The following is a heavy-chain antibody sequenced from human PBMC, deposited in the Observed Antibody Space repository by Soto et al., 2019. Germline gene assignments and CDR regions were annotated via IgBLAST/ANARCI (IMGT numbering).Heavy chain of an antibody. V-gene: IGHV4-39*01. CDR3: ARHAAAAARPPPIPYYFDY. J-gene: IGHJ4*02. D-gene: IGHD6-6*01. CDR1: GGSISSSSYY. Sequence: SETLSLTCTVSGGSISSSSYYWGWIRQPPGKGLEWIGSIYYSGSTYYNPSLKSRVTISVDTSKNQFSLKLSSLTAADTAVYYCARHAAAAARPPPIPYYFDYWGQGTLVTVSS. CDR2: IYYSGST.